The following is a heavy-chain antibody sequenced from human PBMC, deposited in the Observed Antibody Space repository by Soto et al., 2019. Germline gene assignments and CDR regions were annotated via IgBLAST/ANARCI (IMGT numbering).Heavy chain of an antibody. V-gene: IGHV1-69*12. CDR2: IIPIFGTV. D-gene: IGHD2-15*01. Sequence: QVQLVQSGAEVKKPGSSVKVSCKASGGTFSSYVISWVRQAPGQGLEWMGGIIPIFGTVNYAQKFQGRVTITADEYTSTAYMELSSLTSEDTAVYYCARVSVGYCSGGSCLYYYGMDVWGQGTTVTVSS. CDR1: GGTFSSYV. J-gene: IGHJ6*02. CDR3: ARVSVGYCSGGSCLYYYGMDV.